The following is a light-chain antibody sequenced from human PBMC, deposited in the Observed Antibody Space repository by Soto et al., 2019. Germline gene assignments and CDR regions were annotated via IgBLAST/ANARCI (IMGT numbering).Light chain of an antibody. V-gene: IGLV2-11*01. CDR3: CSYAGSYTLV. CDR2: DVS. J-gene: IGLJ3*02. Sequence: QSVLTQPRSVSGSPGQSVTISCTGTSSDVGAYPYVSWYQQHPDKAPKLMIYDVSERPSGVPDRFSGSKSGNTASLTISGLQAEDEADYYCCSYAGSYTLVFGGGTKLTVL. CDR1: SSDVGAYPY.